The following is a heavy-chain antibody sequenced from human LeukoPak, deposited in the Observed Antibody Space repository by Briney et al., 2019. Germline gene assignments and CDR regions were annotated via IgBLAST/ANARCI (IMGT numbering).Heavy chain of an antibody. J-gene: IGHJ3*02. CDR1: GFTFSSYA. D-gene: IGHD6-13*01. CDR3: AKSSSWYDASDI. Sequence: GGSLRLSCAASGFTFSSYAMSWVRQAPGKGLEWVSAISGSGGSTYYADSVKGRFTISTDNSKNTLYLQMNSLRAEDTAVYYCAKSSSWYDASDIWGQGTMVTVSS. CDR2: ISGSGGST. V-gene: IGHV3-23*01.